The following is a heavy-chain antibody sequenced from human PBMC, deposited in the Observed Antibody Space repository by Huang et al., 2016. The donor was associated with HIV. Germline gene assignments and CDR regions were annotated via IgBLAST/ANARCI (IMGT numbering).Heavy chain of an antibody. D-gene: IGHD3-3*01. CDR2: INCDGGTT. CDR1: GFTFDDYT. CDR3: AKASARSYDFWSGYYKGHFDY. V-gene: IGHV3-43*01. Sequence: EVQLVESGGVVVQPGGSLRLSCAASGFTFDDYTMHWVRQPPGKGLEWVSLINCDGGTTYYADFVKGRFTISRDNSKNSLYLQMNSLRTEDTALYYCAKASARSYDFWSGYYKGHFDYWGQGTLVTVSS. J-gene: IGHJ4*02.